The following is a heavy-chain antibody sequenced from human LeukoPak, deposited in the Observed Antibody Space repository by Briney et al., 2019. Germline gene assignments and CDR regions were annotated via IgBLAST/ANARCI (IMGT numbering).Heavy chain of an antibody. CDR1: GGSISSYY. J-gene: IGHJ6*03. CDR3: ARTTWGYKWLRYYYYYYTDV. CDR2: IYTSGST. D-gene: IGHD5-12*01. V-gene: IGHV4-4*09. Sequence: SETLSLTCTVSGGSISSYYWSWIRQPPGKGLEWIGYIYTSGSTNYNPSLKSRVTISVDTSKNQFSLKLSSVTAADTAVYYCARTTWGYKWLRYYYYYYTDVWGKGTTVTVSS.